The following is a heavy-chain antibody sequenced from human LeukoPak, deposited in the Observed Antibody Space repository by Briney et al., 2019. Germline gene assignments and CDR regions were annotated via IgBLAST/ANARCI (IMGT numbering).Heavy chain of an antibody. Sequence: SETLSLTCTVSGGSISSGGYYWSWIRQHPGKGLEWIGYIYYSGSTNYNPSLKSRVTISVDTSKNQFSLKLSSVTAADTAVYYCAREIQYYYDRAQGPAFDIWGQGTMVTVSS. CDR1: GGSISSGGYY. V-gene: IGHV4-61*08. CDR3: AREIQYYYDRAQGPAFDI. CDR2: IYYSGST. J-gene: IGHJ3*02. D-gene: IGHD3-22*01.